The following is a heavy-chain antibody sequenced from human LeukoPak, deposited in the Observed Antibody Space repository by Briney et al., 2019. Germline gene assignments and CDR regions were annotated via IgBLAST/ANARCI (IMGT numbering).Heavy chain of an antibody. D-gene: IGHD2-15*01. CDR3: ARAGVVPEGWFDP. Sequence: SETQSLTYTVSGGSISSSSYYWGWIRQPPGKGLEWIGSIYYSGSTYYNPSLKSRVTISVDTSKNQFSLKLSSVTAADTAVYYCARAGVVPEGWFDPWGQGTLVTVSS. CDR1: GGSISSSSYY. J-gene: IGHJ5*02. CDR2: IYYSGST. V-gene: IGHV4-39*07.